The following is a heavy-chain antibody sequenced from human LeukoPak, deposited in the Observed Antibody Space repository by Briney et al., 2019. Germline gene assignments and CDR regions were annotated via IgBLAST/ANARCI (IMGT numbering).Heavy chain of an antibody. Sequence: AGGSLRLSCVGSGFTFNDYWIHWVRQAPGKGLVWVSAIKTDGSAMQYADSVKGRFTISRDNAKNSLYLQMNSLRPDDTALYYCSTDPRLLIYWGHGTLVTVSS. CDR2: IKTDGSAM. CDR3: STDPRLLIY. V-gene: IGHV3-74*03. CDR1: GFTFNDYW. J-gene: IGHJ4*01. D-gene: IGHD2-8*01.